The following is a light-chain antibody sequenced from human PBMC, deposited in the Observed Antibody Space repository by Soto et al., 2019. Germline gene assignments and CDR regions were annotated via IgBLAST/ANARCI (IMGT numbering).Light chain of an antibody. CDR1: SSNIGSNT. V-gene: IGLV1-44*01. CDR3: SSYAGSSNV. J-gene: IGLJ1*01. CDR2: SNN. Sequence: QSVLTQPPSASGTPGQRVTISCAGSSSNIGSNTVSLYQHLPGTAPKLLIYSNNQRPSGVPDRFSGSKSGNTASLTVSGLQAEDEADYYGSSYAGSSNVFGKGTKVTVL.